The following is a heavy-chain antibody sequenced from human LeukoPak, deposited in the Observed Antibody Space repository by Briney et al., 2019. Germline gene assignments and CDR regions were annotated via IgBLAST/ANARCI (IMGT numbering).Heavy chain of an antibody. CDR2: VSVNGLST. Sequence: TGGSLRLSCAASEFTFSSSAVSWVRQAPGKGLEWVSSVSVNGLSTYYADSVKGRFTISRDNSNNTLYLQMNSLRAEDTAVYYCARDLDSSSWYTPDYWGQGTLVTVSS. J-gene: IGHJ4*02. CDR1: EFTFSSSA. V-gene: IGHV3-23*01. CDR3: ARDLDSSSWYTPDY. D-gene: IGHD6-13*01.